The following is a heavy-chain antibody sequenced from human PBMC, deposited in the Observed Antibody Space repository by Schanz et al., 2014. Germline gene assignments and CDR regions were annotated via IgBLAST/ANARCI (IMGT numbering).Heavy chain of an antibody. CDR3: AKDGPGGSGSYSADGGMDV. V-gene: IGHV3-48*01. J-gene: IGHJ6*02. Sequence: EVQLLESGGGLVQPGGSLRLSCAASGFTFSDYSMNWVRQAPGKGPEWVSYIRSSSTPIYYADSVKGRFTISSDNSKSTLYLQMNSLRAEDTAVYYCAKDGPGGSGSYSADGGMDVWGQGTTVTVSS. CDR1: GFTFSDYS. D-gene: IGHD3-10*01. CDR2: IRSSSTPI.